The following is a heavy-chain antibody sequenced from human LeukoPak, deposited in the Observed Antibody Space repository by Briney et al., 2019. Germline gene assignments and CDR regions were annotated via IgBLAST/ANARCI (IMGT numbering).Heavy chain of an antibody. D-gene: IGHD1-26*01. Sequence: ASVKVSCKASGYTFSSYDINWVRQATGQGLEWMGWMNPNSGNTGYAQKFQGRVTVTRNTSISTAYMELSSLRSEDTAVYYCARSYSGSYWDYYYGMDVWGQGTTVAVSS. J-gene: IGHJ6*02. CDR1: GYTFSSYD. CDR3: ARSYSGSYWDYYYGMDV. V-gene: IGHV1-8*01. CDR2: MNPNSGNT.